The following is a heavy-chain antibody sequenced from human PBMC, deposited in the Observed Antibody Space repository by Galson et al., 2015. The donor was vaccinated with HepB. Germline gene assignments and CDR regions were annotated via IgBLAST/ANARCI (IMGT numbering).Heavy chain of an antibody. CDR2: IKSKTDGGTT. J-gene: IGHJ4*02. D-gene: IGHD3-22*01. CDR3: TTDQNYYDSSGYHIAYFDY. CDR1: GFTFSNAW. V-gene: IGHV3-15*07. Sequence: SLRLSCAAPGFTFSNAWMNWVRQAPGKGLEWVGRIKSKTDGGTTDYAAPVKVRFTISRDDSKNTLYLQMNSLKTEDTAVYYCTTDQNYYDSSGYHIAYFDYWGQGTLVTVSS.